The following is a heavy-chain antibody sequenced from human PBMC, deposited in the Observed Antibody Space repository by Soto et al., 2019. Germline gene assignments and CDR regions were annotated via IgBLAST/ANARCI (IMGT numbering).Heavy chain of an antibody. Sequence: QVQLQESGPGLVKPSETLSLTCSVSGASITDYSWNWIRQSAGKGLEWIGRIYATGKNQVNPSLQSRVTMSLDTSKNQFSLKLTSVTAADTAVYYCARESGENWSYEAYWGQGTPVTVSS. V-gene: IGHV4-4*07. J-gene: IGHJ4*02. CDR1: GASITDYS. CDR3: ARESGENWSYEAY. CDR2: IYATGKN. D-gene: IGHD1-7*01.